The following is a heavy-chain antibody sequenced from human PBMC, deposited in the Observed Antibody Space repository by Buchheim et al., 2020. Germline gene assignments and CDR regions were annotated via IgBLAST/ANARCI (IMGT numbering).Heavy chain of an antibody. V-gene: IGHV4-61*02. CDR1: GGSISSGSYY. CDR2: IYTSGST. D-gene: IGHD2-2*01. CDR3: ARSTVGEYCSSNSCYDNLFYY. J-gene: IGHJ4*02. Sequence: QVQLQESGPGLVKPSQTLSLTCTVSGGSISSGSYYWSWIRQPAGKGLEWIGRIYTSGSTNYNPSLKSRVTISVDTSKNQFSLKLSSVTGADTAVYYCARSTVGEYCSSNSCYDNLFYYWGQGTL.